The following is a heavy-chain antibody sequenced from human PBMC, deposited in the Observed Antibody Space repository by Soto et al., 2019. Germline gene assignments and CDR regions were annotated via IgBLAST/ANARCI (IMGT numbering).Heavy chain of an antibody. D-gene: IGHD6-19*01. Sequence: QVQLQQWGAGLLKPSETLSLTCAVYGGSFSGYYWSWIRQPPGKGLEWIGEINHSGSTNYNPSLKRRVTISVDTSKNQFSLKLSSVTAADTAVYYCARGRAVAGTWVSVDYWGQGTLVTVSS. J-gene: IGHJ4*02. CDR3: ARGRAVAGTWVSVDY. CDR2: INHSGST. V-gene: IGHV4-34*01. CDR1: GGSFSGYY.